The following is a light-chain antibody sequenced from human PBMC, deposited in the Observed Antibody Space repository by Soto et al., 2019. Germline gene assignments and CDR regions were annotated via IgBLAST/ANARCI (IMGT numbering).Light chain of an antibody. CDR2: DVS. V-gene: IGLV2-14*03. J-gene: IGLJ1*01. CDR3: SSYTSSSTPYV. Sequence: QSVLTQPASVSGSPGQSITIPCSGTSSDVGSYNVVSWYQQHPGKAPKLVIYDVSNRPSGVSPRFSGAKSGNTASLTIAGLQAEDEADYYCSSYTSSSTPYVFGTGTKVTVL. CDR1: SSDVGSYNV.